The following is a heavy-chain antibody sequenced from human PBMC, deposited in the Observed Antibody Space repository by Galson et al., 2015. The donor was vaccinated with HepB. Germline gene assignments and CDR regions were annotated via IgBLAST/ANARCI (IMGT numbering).Heavy chain of an antibody. J-gene: IGHJ6*02. CDR2: ISSSSTI. CDR3: ARDIWSLIAGTSGMDV. CDR1: GFTFSSYS. D-gene: IGHD6-13*01. Sequence: SLRLSCAASGFTFSSYSMNWVRQAPGKGLEWVSYISSSSTIYYADSVKGRFTISRDNAKNSLYLQMNSLRAEDTAVYYCARDIWSLIAGTSGMDVWGQGTTVTVSS. V-gene: IGHV3-48*04.